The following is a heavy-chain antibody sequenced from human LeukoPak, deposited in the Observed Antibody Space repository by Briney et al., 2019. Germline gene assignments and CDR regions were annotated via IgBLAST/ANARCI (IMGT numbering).Heavy chain of an antibody. Sequence: SETLSLTCTVSGGSISNSDYYWAWIRQPPGKGLDWIGTIYYTGSSYYNPSLKSRVTMSVDTSKNQFSLKLTSVTAADTAVYYCARQVLSSGGPKNIDYWGQGILVTVSS. CDR2: IYYTGSS. CDR3: ARQVLSSGGPKNIDY. CDR1: GGSISNSDYY. V-gene: IGHV4-39*01. D-gene: IGHD6-19*01. J-gene: IGHJ4*02.